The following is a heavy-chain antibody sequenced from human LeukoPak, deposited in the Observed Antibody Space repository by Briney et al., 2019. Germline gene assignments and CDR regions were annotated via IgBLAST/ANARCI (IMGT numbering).Heavy chain of an antibody. CDR2: ISSSSDTI. CDR3: ADSSSWYAYFQH. J-gene: IGHJ1*01. CDR1: GLTFSIYS. D-gene: IGHD6-13*01. V-gene: IGHV3-48*04. Sequence: GGSLRLSCAASGLTFSIYSMNWVRQAPGKGLEWVSYISSSSDTINYADSVKGRFTISRDNTKNSLYLQMNSLRAEDTAVYYCADSSSWYAYFQHWGQGTLVTVSS.